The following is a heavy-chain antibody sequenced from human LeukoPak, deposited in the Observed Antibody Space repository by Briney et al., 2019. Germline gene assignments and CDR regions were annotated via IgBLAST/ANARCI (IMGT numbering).Heavy chain of an antibody. CDR3: ARLRNYDSSGYYFEIDY. J-gene: IGHJ4*02. D-gene: IGHD3-22*01. CDR1: GFTFNNYG. Sequence: PGRSLRLSCTASGFTFNNYGMSWVRQAPGKGLEWISGINWNAVRVGYADSVKGRFTISRDNAKNSLYLQMNSLRAEDTAFYYCARLRNYDSSGYYFEIDYWGQGTLVTVSS. V-gene: IGHV3-20*04. CDR2: INWNAVRV.